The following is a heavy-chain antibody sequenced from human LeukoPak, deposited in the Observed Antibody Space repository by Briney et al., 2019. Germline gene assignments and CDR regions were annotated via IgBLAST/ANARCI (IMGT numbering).Heavy chain of an antibody. D-gene: IGHD3-10*01. CDR2: FNPNSVGT. Sequence: ASVKVSCKTFGYTFTYYYLRWVRQAPGQGLEWMGWFNPNSVGTNSAQKFQGRVTMTSDTSITTACMELTSLRSDDTAVYYCAREAPGSGNFDFWGQGTLVTVSS. J-gene: IGHJ4*02. CDR3: AREAPGSGNFDF. CDR1: GYTFTYYY. V-gene: IGHV1-2*02.